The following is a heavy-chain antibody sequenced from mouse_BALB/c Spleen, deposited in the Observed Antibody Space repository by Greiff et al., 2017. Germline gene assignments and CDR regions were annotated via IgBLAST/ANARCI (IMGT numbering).Heavy chain of an antibody. CDR3: AREGPGAMDY. D-gene: IGHD3-3*01. V-gene: IGHV5-17*02. Sequence: EVQLEESGGGLVQPGGSRKLSCAASGYTFSSYGMHWVRQTPEKGLEWVAYISSGSSTIYYADTVKGRVTISRDNPKNTLFLQMTSLRSEDTAMYYVAREGPGAMDYWGQGTSVTVSS. J-gene: IGHJ4*01. CDR1: GYTFSSYG. CDR2: ISSGSSTI.